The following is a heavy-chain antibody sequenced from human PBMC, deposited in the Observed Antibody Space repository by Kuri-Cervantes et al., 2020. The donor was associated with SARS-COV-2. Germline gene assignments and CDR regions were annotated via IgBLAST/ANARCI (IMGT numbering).Heavy chain of an antibody. CDR1: GFTFSSYG. J-gene: IGHJ6*03. CDR2: IWYDGSNK. V-gene: IGHV3-33*01. D-gene: IGHD6-19*01. CDR3: ARDLVVSSGWDYYMDV. Sequence: GESLKISCAASGFTFSSYGMHWVRQAPGKGLEWVAVIWYDGSNKYYADSVKGRFTISRDNSKNTLYLQMNSLRAEDRAVYYCARDLVVSSGWDYYMDVWGKGTTVTVSS.